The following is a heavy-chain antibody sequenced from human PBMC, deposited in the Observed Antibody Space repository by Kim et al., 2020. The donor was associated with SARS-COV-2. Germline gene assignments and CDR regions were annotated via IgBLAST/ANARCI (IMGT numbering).Heavy chain of an antibody. D-gene: IGHD5-18*01. J-gene: IGHJ6*02. V-gene: IGHV4-39*01. CDR3: ARRRTDTAMTTYYYYYGMDV. Sequence: SETLSLTCTVSGCSISSSSYYWGWIRQPPGKGLEWIGSIYYSGSTYYNPSLKSRVTISVDTSKNQFSLKLSSVTAADTAVYYCARRRTDTAMTTYYYYYGMDVWGQGTTVTGSS. CDR1: GCSISSSSYY. CDR2: IYYSGST.